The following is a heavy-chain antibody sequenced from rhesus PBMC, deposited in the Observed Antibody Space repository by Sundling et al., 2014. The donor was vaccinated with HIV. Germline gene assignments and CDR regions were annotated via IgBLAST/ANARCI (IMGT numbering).Heavy chain of an antibody. V-gene: IGHV4S10*01. J-gene: IGHJ4*01. Sequence: QVQLQESGPGLLKPAETLSLTCAVSGGAISDNYRWSWIRQPPGKGLEWIGYIYGSGSTTNYNPSLKTRVTLSVDTSKNQFSLRLNSVTAADTAVYSCASHSGTTMDYWGQGVLVTVSS. D-gene: IGHD1-26*01. CDR3: ASHSGTTMDY. CDR1: GGAISDNYR. CDR2: IYGSGSTT.